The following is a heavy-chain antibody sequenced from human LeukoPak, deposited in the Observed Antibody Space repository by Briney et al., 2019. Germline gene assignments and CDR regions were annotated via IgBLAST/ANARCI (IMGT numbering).Heavy chain of an antibody. CDR2: MYYRGNT. CDR1: GGSISTITYY. CDR3: ARVRGYSYFTPRTHPSYYFDY. V-gene: IGHV4-39*07. Sequence: PSETLSLTCTVSGGSISTITYYWGWIRQPPGKGLEWVGHMYYRGNTFYNPSLKSRVTISVDTSKNQFSLKLSSVTAADTAVYYCARVRGYSYFTPRTHPSYYFDYWGQGTLVTVSS. J-gene: IGHJ4*02. D-gene: IGHD5-18*01.